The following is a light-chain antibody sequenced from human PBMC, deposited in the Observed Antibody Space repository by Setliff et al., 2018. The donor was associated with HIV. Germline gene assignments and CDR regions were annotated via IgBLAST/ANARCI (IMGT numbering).Light chain of an antibody. Sequence: QSVLTQPASVSGSPGQSITISCTGTSSDVGGYSYVSWYQQHPGKAPKLIIYEVRNRPSGVSNRFSGSKSGNTASLTISGLQAEDEAVYYCSSYTVNSPVFGGGTQRTVL. CDR1: SSDVGGYSY. CDR2: EVR. CDR3: SSYTVNSPV. J-gene: IGLJ3*02. V-gene: IGLV2-14*01.